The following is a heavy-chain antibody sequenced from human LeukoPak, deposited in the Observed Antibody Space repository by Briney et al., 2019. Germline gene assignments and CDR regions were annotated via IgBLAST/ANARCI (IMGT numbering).Heavy chain of an antibody. D-gene: IGHD6-13*01. V-gene: IGHV3-66*01. CDR3: ERDLEAANTYYFDY. Sequence: GGSLRLSCAASGFTVSSSYMSWVRQAPGKGLEWVSIISSAGTTYYADAVKVRFTISRDNSKNTVYLQVNSLRDEDTAVYYCERDLEAANTYYFDYWGQGTMVTVSS. J-gene: IGHJ4*02. CDR1: GFTVSSSY. CDR2: ISSAGTT.